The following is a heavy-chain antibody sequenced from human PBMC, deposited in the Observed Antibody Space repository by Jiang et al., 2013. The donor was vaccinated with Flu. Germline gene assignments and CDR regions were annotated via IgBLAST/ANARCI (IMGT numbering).Heavy chain of an antibody. CDR1: GFSLSTSGMC. CDR3: ARTNGPCIAERDTGTGDGFDI. D-gene: IGHD6-13*01. CDR2: IDWDDDK. J-gene: IGHJ3*02. V-gene: IGHV2-70*01. Sequence: KPTQTLTLTCTFSGFSLSTSGMCVSWIRQPPGKALEWLALIDWDDDKYYSTSLKTRLTISKDTSKNQVVLTMTNMDPVDTATYYCARTNGPCIAERDTGTGDGFDIWGQGQMVTVSS.